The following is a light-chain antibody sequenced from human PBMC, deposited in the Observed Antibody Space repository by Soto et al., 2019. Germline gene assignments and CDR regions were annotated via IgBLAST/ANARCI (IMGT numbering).Light chain of an antibody. CDR1: QGIASS. CDR2: AAS. CDR3: HQFNSYPLT. Sequence: DIHLTQSPSFLSASVGDRVTITCRANQGIASSLAWYQQKAGKAPKLLIYAASTLESGVPSRFSGSGPGTEFTLTISILQPEDFAIYYCHQFNSYPLTFGGGTKVEIK. J-gene: IGKJ4*01. V-gene: IGKV1-9*01.